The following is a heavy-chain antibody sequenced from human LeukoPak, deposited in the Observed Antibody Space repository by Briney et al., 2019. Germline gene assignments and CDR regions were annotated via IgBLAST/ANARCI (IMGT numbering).Heavy chain of an antibody. V-gene: IGHV1-2*04. Sequence: GASVKVSCKASGYTCTGYYMHWVRQAPGQGLEWMGWINPNSGGTNYAQKFQGWVTMTRDTSATTVYMELSSLRSEDTAVYYCARISSSWSSCDYWGQGTLVTVSS. CDR3: ARISSSWSSCDY. J-gene: IGHJ4*02. D-gene: IGHD6-13*01. CDR2: INPNSGGT. CDR1: GYTCTGYY.